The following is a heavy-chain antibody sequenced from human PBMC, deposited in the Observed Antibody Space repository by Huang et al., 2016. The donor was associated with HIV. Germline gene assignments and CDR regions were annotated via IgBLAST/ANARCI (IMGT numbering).Heavy chain of an antibody. CDR2: IFYTGSA. CDR3: ARRRTHFTFDY. CDR1: SLNSGKYY. V-gene: IGHV4-39*01. J-gene: IGHJ4*02. Sequence: SLNSGKYYWGWIRQSPGKGLEWIGSIFYTGSAHYNPSLGSRVTIVVDSSKSQLSVRLRSVTAADTAVYYCARRRTHFTFDYWGQGTLVTVSS.